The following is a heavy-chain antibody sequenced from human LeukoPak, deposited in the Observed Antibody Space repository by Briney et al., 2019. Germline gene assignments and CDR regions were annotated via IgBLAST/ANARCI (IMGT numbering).Heavy chain of an antibody. CDR3: ARSFGDPSS. CDR1: GFTFSTYW. D-gene: IGHD3-16*01. J-gene: IGHJ5*02. Sequence: GGSLRLSCAASGFTFSTYWMHWVRHTPGKGLLWVSLINPDGSSTNYADSVKGRFTISRDNAKNTLYLQMNSLRAEDTAVYYCARSFGDPSSWGQGTLVTVSS. V-gene: IGHV3-74*01. CDR2: INPDGSST.